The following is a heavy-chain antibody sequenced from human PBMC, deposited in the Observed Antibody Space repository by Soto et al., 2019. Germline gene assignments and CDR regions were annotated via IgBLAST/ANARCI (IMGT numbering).Heavy chain of an antibody. J-gene: IGHJ4*02. Sequence: QVQLQESGPGLVKPSETLSLTCAVSGDSVSNENYYWSWIRQPPGKGLEWIGYIYYSGNTNYNSYLKSRLSLSVDMSKNQFSLKLASVTAADTAVYFCARSQRGRTAFTFDYWGQGALVTVSS. CDR1: GDSVSNENYY. D-gene: IGHD3-16*01. V-gene: IGHV4-61*01. CDR3: ARSQRGRTAFTFDY. CDR2: IYYSGNT.